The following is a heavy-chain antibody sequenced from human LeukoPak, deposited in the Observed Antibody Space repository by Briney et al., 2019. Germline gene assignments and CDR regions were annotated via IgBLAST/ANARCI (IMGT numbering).Heavy chain of an antibody. CDR2: IYYSGST. J-gene: IGHJ4*02. V-gene: IGHV4-59*08. CDR1: GGSISSYY. Sequence: SETLSLTCTVSGGSISSYYWSWIRQPPGEGLEWIGYIYYSGSTNYNPSLKSRVTISVDTSKNQFSLKLSSVTAADTAVYYCARLIMLRGVIRPDYWGQGTLVTVSS. D-gene: IGHD3-10*01. CDR3: ARLIMLRGVIRPDY.